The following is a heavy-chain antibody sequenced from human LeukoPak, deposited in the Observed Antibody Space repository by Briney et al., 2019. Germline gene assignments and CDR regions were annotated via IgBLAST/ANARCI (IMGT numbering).Heavy chain of an antibody. CDR1: GGTFSSHA. J-gene: IGHJ4*02. CDR2: IIPIFGTA. CDR3: ARVRYDFWSGYYY. D-gene: IGHD3-3*01. V-gene: IGHV1-69*13. Sequence: SVKVSCKASGGTFSSHAISWVRQAPGQGLEWMGGIIPIFGTANYAQKFQGRVTITADESTSTAYMELSSLRSEDTAVYYCARVRYDFWSGYYYWGQGTLVTVSS.